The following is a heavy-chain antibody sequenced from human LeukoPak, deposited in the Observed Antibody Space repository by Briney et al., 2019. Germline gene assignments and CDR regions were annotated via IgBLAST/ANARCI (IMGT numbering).Heavy chain of an antibody. CDR3: ARGSPLDYYFDY. Sequence: SETLSLTCAVYGGSFSGYYWSWIRQPPGKGLEGIGEINHSGSTNYNPSLKSRVTISVDTSKNQFSLRLSSVTAADTAVYYCARGSPLDYYFDYWGQGTLVTVSS. CDR2: INHSGST. CDR1: GGSFSGYY. J-gene: IGHJ4*02. V-gene: IGHV4-34*01.